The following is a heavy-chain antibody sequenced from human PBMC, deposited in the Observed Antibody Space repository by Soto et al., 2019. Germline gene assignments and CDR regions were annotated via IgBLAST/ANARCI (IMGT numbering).Heavy chain of an antibody. D-gene: IGHD1-26*01. CDR3: ARQGSDIVGALLWFDP. J-gene: IGHJ5*02. Sequence: PSETLSLTCTFSGCSISSYYWSWIRQPPGKGLEWIGYIYYSGSTNHNPSLKSRVTMSVDTSKNQFSLKLSSVTAADTAVYYCARQGSDIVGALLWFDPWGQGTLVTVSS. V-gene: IGHV4-59*08. CDR1: GCSISSYY. CDR2: IYYSGST.